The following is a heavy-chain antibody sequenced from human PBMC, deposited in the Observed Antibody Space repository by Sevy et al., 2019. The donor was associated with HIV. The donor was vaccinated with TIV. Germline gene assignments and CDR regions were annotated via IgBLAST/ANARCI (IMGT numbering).Heavy chain of an antibody. Sequence: ASVKVSCKASGYTFTSYGISWVRQAPGQGLEWMGWISAYNGNTNYAQKLQDRVTMTTDTSTSTAYMELRSLRSDDTAVYYCTRDWGIVVVTANAFDIWGQGTMVTVSS. V-gene: IGHV1-18*01. J-gene: IGHJ3*02. CDR2: ISAYNGNT. D-gene: IGHD2-21*02. CDR1: GYTFTSYG. CDR3: TRDWGIVVVTANAFDI.